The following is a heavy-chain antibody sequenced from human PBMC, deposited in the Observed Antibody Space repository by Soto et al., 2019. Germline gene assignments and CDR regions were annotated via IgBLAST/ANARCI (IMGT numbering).Heavy chain of an antibody. J-gene: IGHJ5*01. V-gene: IGHV3-30-3*01. CDR3: ARDRSTIGVVLGS. Sequence: QVQLVESGGGVVQPGRSLRLSCAASGFTFSSYAMHWVRQAPGKGLEWVAFISYDGSNKYYADSVKGRFTISRDNYKNTLYLQMNRLRAEETAVYYGARDRSTIGVVLGSWGQGTLVTVSS. D-gene: IGHD3-3*01. CDR1: GFTFSSYA. CDR2: ISYDGSNK.